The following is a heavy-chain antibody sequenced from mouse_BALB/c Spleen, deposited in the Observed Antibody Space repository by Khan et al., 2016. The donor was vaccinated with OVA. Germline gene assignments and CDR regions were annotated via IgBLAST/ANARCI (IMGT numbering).Heavy chain of an antibody. J-gene: IGHJ4*01. V-gene: IGHV9-3-1*01. CDR1: GYTFTNYG. Sequence: QIQLVQSGPELKKPGETVKISCKASGYTFTNYGMNWVKQAPGKGLKWMGWINTYTGEPTYADDFKGRFAFSLDTSASTAYLQINNLKNEDTATYFCARVGYNGIMDYWGQGTSVTVSS. CDR3: ARVGYNGIMDY. CDR2: INTYTGEP. D-gene: IGHD2-14*01.